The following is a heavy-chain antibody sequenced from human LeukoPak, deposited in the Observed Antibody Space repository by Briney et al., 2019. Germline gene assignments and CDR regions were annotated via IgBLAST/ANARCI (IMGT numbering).Heavy chain of an antibody. CDR1: GGSISSYY. CDR3: ASSAAGYYYYYMDV. J-gene: IGHJ6*03. D-gene: IGHD6-13*01. CDR2: IYTSGST. Sequence: SETLSLTCTVSGGSISSYYWNWIRQPAGKGLEWIGRIYTSGSTNYNPSLKSRVTISVDKSKNQFSLKLSSVTAADTAVYYCASSAAGYYYYYMDVWGKGTTVTVSS. V-gene: IGHV4-4*07.